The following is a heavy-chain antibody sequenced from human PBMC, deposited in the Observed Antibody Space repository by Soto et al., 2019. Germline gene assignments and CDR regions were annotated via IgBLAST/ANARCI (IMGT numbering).Heavy chain of an antibody. Sequence: LRLSCSASGFTFSMFSMHWVRQALGKGLEFVSGISSNGDSTYYADSVKGRFTISRDNSKNTLYLQMSSLRAVDTAVYYCVHPRSTVQIPPTWGQGTLVTVYS. CDR1: GFTFSMFS. CDR3: VHPRSTVQIPPT. J-gene: IGHJ5*02. CDR2: ISSNGDST. V-gene: IGHV3-64D*06. D-gene: IGHD4-17*01.